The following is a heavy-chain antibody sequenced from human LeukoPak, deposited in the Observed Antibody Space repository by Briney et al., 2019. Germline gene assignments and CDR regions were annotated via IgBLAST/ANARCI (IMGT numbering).Heavy chain of an antibody. CDR2: TYYRSKWYN. V-gene: IGHV6-1*01. J-gene: IGHJ4*02. D-gene: IGHD6-13*01. CDR3: ARTIAAAGTRVDY. Sequence: SQTLSLTCAISGDSVSSNSAAWIWIRQSPSRGLEWLGRTYYRSKWYNDYAVSVKSRISINPDTSKNQFSLQLNSVTPEDTAVYYCARTIAAAGTRVDYWGQGTLVTVSS. CDR1: GDSVSSNSAA.